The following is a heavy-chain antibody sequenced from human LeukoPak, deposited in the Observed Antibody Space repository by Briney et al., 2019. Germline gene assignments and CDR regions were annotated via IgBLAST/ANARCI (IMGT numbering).Heavy chain of an antibody. Sequence: YPGGSLRLSCVASGFTFSDYYMSWIRQAPGKGLEYVSYISASGSYANYANSVKGRFTSSRDNSKNTLYLQMNSLRAEDTAVYYCARANDPDYWGQGTLVTVSS. V-gene: IGHV3-11*06. D-gene: IGHD3-16*01. CDR2: ISASGSYA. CDR1: GFTFSDYY. CDR3: ARANDPDY. J-gene: IGHJ4*02.